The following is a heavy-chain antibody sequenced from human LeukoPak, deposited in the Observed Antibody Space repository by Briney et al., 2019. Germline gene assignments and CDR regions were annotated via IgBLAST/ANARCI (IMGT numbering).Heavy chain of an antibody. J-gene: IGHJ3*02. V-gene: IGHV3-74*01. Sequence: PGGSLRLSCAASGFTFSSYWMHWVRQAPGKGLVWVSRINSDGSSTTYADSVKGRFTISRDNAKNTLYLQMNSLRAEDTAVYYCARGPGGRRRDGYNYASNFGAFDIWGQGTMVTVSS. CDR3: ARGPGGRRRDGYNYASNFGAFDI. CDR2: INSDGSST. D-gene: IGHD5-24*01. CDR1: GFTFSSYW.